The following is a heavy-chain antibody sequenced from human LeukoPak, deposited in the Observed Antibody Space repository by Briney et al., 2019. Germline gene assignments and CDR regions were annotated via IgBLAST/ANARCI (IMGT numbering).Heavy chain of an antibody. D-gene: IGHD2-2*01. CDR2: IYHSGST. V-gene: IGHV4-4*02. CDR1: GFTFSNFW. Sequence: GSLRLSCTASGFTFSNFWMGWVRQPPGKGLEWIGEIYHSGSTNYNPSLKSRVTISVDKSKNQFSLKLNFVAAADTAVYYCARGPPSPHPDYGMDVWGQGTTVTVS. CDR3: ARGPPSPHPDYGMDV. J-gene: IGHJ6*02.